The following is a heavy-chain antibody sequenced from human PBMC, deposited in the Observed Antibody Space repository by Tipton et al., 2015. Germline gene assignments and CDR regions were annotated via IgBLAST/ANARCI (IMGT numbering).Heavy chain of an antibody. Sequence: TLSLTCTVSGGSISSYYWSWIRQPPGKGLEWIGYIYYSGSTNYNPSLKSRVTISVDTSKNQFSLKLSSVTAADTAVYYCARSPSQGLPLYYYYGMDVWGQGTTVTVSS. J-gene: IGHJ6*02. V-gene: IGHV4-59*07. CDR3: ARSPSQGLPLYYYYGMDV. CDR1: GGSISSYY. CDR2: IYYSGST. D-gene: IGHD5-18*01.